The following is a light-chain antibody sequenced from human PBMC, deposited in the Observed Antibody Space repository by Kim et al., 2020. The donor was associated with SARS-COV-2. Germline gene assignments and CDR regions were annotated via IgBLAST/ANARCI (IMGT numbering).Light chain of an antibody. Sequence: PGETAPRPCRASQSVGGSYSAWYQQKPGQAPRLLIYDASSRAIGVPDRFSGSGSGTDFTLTISRLEPEDFAVYYCQQYGASPQTFGQGTKVDIK. CDR2: DAS. CDR1: QSVGGSY. CDR3: QQYGASPQT. J-gene: IGKJ1*01. V-gene: IGKV3-20*01.